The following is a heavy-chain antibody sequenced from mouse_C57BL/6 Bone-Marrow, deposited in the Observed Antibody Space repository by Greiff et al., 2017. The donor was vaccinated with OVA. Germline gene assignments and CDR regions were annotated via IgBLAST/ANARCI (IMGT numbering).Heavy chain of an antibody. CDR3: VRHDYYGSGFDY. J-gene: IGHJ2*01. V-gene: IGHV10-1*01. CDR1: GFSFNTYA. Sequence: EVKLVESGGGLVQPKGSLKLSCAASGFSFNTYAMNWVRQAPGKGLEWVARIRSKSNNYATYYADSVKDRFTISRDDSESMLYLQMNNLKTEDTAMDYCVRHDYYGSGFDYWGQGTTLTVSS. CDR2: IRSKSNNYAT. D-gene: IGHD1-1*01.